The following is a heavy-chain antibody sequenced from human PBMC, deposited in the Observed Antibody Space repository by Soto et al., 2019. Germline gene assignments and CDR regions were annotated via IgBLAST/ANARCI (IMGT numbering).Heavy chain of an antibody. D-gene: IGHD7-27*01. CDR3: ARDLSWGSNWYYYMDV. J-gene: IGHJ6*03. CDR1: GFTFSSYG. V-gene: IGHV3-48*01. Sequence: GGSLRLSCAASGFTFSSYGMSWVRQAPGKGLEWVSYISSSSSVIDYADSVKGRFTVSRDNARNSLYLQMNSLRAEDTAVYYCARDLSWGSNWYYYMDVWGKGTTVTVSS. CDR2: ISSSSSVI.